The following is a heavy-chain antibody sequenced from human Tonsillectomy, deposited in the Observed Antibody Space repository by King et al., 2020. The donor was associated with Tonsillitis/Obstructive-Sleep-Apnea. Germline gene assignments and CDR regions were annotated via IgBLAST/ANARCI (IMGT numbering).Heavy chain of an antibody. D-gene: IGHD1-26*01. CDR1: GYSFTSYW. V-gene: IGHV5-51*01. J-gene: IGHJ4*02. CDR2: IYPGDSDT. CDR3: ARRKSGSYDEYYFDY. Sequence: QLVQSGAEVKKPGESLKISCKGSGYSFTSYWIGWVRQMPGKGLEWMGIIYPGDSDTRYSPSFQGQVTISAAKSISTAYLQWSSLKASDTAMYYCARRKSGSYDEYYFDYWGQGTLVTVSS.